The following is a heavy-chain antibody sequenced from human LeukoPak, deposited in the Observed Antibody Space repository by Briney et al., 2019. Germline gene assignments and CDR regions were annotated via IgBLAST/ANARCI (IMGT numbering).Heavy chain of an antibody. CDR2: ISYDGNYK. J-gene: IGHJ4*02. CDR3: ARDERAYSSGNYGAY. CDR1: GFTFNNFA. V-gene: IGHV3-30*04. Sequence: GGSLRLSCAASGFTFNNFAIHWVRQAPGKGLEWAAVISYDGNYKYYADSVKGRFTISRDNSNNTLYLQINSLRAEDTAVYYCARDERAYSSGNYGAYWGQGTLVTVSS. D-gene: IGHD3-10*01.